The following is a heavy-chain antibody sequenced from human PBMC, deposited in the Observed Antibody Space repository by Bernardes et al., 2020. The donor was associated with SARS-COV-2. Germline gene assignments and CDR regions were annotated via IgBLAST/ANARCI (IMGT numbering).Heavy chain of an antibody. CDR3: ARFKENHFDS. V-gene: IGHV4-61*02. CDR1: GGSIRGGIYY. J-gene: IGHJ5*01. Sequence: SETLSLTCTVSGGSIRGGIYYWSWIRQPAGKGLEWIGRIYTTGSTNYNPSLKSRVTLSEDTSKNEFSLTLTSVTAADTAVYYCARFKENHFDSWGQGTLVTVSS. CDR2: IYTTGST.